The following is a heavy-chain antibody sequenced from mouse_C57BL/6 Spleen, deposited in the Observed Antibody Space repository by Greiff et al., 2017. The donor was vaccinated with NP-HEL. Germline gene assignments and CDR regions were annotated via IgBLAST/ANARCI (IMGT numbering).Heavy chain of an antibody. Sequence: EVQGVESGGDLVKPGGSLKLSCAASGFTFSSYGMSWVRQTPDKRLEWVATISSGGSYTYYPDSVKGRFTISRDNAKNTLYLQMSSLKSEDTAMYYCARLIITTVVASFDYWGQGTTLTVSS. D-gene: IGHD1-1*01. J-gene: IGHJ2*01. CDR3: ARLIITTVVASFDY. CDR2: ISSGGSYT. CDR1: GFTFSSYG. V-gene: IGHV5-6*01.